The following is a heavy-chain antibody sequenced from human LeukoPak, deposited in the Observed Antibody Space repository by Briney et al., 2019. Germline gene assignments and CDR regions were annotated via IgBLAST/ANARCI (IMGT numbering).Heavy chain of an antibody. Sequence: SETLSLTCAVYGESFSGYYWSGIRQPPGKGLEWIGEINHSGGTKYNPSLKSRVNISVDTSKNQFSLKLSSGTAADTAVYYCARGHTSSRLDYWGQGTLVTVSS. CDR3: ARGHTSSRLDY. J-gene: IGHJ4*02. CDR1: GESFSGYY. D-gene: IGHD6-13*01. V-gene: IGHV4-34*01. CDR2: INHSGGT.